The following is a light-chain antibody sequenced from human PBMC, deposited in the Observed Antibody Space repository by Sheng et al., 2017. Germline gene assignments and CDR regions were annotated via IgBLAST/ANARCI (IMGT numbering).Light chain of an antibody. CDR3: QQYHSSPYT. CDR1: QSVLSSSNNMNY. V-gene: IGKV4-1*01. J-gene: IGKJ2*01. Sequence: DIVMTQSPDSLAVSVGERATINCKSSQSVLSSSNNMNYLAWYQQKPGQPPNLLIYWASTRKSGVPDRFSGSGSGTDFTLTISTLQAEDVAVYYCQQYHSSPYTFGQGTKLEIK. CDR2: WAS.